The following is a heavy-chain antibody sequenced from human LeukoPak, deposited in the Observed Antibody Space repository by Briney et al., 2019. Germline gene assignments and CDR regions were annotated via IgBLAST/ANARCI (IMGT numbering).Heavy chain of an antibody. Sequence: SETLSLTCTVSGGSISSYYWSWIRQPAGKGLEWIGRIYTSGSTNYNLSLKSRVTISVDTSKNQFSLKLSSVTAADTAVYYCASGGADILTGYYLDYWGQGTLVTVSS. J-gene: IGHJ4*02. D-gene: IGHD3-9*01. CDR1: GGSISSYY. CDR3: ASGGADILTGYYLDY. V-gene: IGHV4-4*07. CDR2: IYTSGST.